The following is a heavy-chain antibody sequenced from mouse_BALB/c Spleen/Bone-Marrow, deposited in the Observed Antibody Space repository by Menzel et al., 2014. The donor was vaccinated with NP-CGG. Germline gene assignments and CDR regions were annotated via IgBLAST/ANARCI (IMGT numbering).Heavy chain of an antibody. J-gene: IGHJ4*01. V-gene: IGHV1S41*01. CDR2: IAPGSGTT. Sequence: DLVKPGASVKLSCKAYGYTFTNFWINWIKQRPGQGLEWIGRIAPGSGTTYYNEMFKGKATLTVDTSSSTSYIQLSSLSSEDSAVYFCARYDYAMDYWGQETSVTVSS. CDR3: ARYDYAMDY. D-gene: IGHD2-3*01. CDR1: GYTFTNFW.